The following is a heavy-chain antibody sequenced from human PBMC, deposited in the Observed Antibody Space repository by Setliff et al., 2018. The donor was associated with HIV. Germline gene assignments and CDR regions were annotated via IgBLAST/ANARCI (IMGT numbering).Heavy chain of an antibody. V-gene: IGHV1-2*06. J-gene: IGHJ3*02. Sequence: ASVKVSCKASGYTFTGYFIHWVRQAPGQGLEWMGRMNPNTGDTNYAQKFQDRVTMTRDTSINTAYMELSRLRSDDTAVYFCAREYDGLTGYYISAFDIWGQGTMVTVS. CDR1: GYTFTGYF. CDR3: AREYDGLTGYYISAFDI. D-gene: IGHD3-9*01. CDR2: MNPNTGDT.